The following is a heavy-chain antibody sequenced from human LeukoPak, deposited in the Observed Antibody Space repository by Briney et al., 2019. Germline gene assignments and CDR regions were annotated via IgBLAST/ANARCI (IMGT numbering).Heavy chain of an antibody. CDR3: ARDSVLGCGGDCYTHFDY. Sequence: GSSVKVSCKASGGTFSNYAFSWVRQAPGQGLEWMGRIIPILGIANYAQKFQGRVTITADKSTSTAYMELSSLGSEDTAVYYCARDSVLGCGGDCYTHFDYWGQGTLVTVSS. CDR1: GGTFSNYA. D-gene: IGHD2-21*02. J-gene: IGHJ4*02. V-gene: IGHV1-69*04. CDR2: IIPILGIA.